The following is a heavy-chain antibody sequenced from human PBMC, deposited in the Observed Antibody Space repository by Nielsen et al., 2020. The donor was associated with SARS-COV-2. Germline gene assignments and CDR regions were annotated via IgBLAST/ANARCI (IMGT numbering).Heavy chain of an antibody. CDR1: GYSFTSYW. CDR3: ARLQGLVPTNFGNYYYGMDV. D-gene: IGHD6-19*01. J-gene: IGHJ6*02. Sequence: GESLKIPCKGSGYSFTSYWIGRVRQMPGKGPEWMGIIYPGDSDTRYSPSFQGQVTISADKSISTAYLQWSSLKASDTAMYYCARLQGLVPTNFGNYYYGMDVWGQGTTVTVSS. V-gene: IGHV5-51*01. CDR2: IYPGDSDT.